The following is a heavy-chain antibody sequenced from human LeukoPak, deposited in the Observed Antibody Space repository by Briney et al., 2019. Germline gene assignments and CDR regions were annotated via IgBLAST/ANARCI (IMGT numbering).Heavy chain of an antibody. CDR3: ARAHYGDYFDY. V-gene: IGHV4-34*01. CDR2: INHSGST. CDR1: GGSFSGYY. Sequence: SETLSLTCAVYGGSFSGYYWSWIRQPPGKGLEWIGEINHSGSTNYNPSLKSRVTISVDTSKNQFSLKLSSVTAADTAVYYCARAHYGDYFDYWGQGTLVTASS. D-gene: IGHD4-17*01. J-gene: IGHJ4*02.